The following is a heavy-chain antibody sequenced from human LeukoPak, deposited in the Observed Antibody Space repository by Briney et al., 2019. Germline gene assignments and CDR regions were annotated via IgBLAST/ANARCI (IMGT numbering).Heavy chain of an antibody. J-gene: IGHJ4*02. D-gene: IGHD6-13*01. CDR3: ARDVAAAGTDY. CDR1: GGSISSSSYY. CDR2: IYHSGST. Sequence: PSETLSLTCTVSGGSISSSSYYWGWIRQPPGKGLEWTGSIYHSGSTYYNPSLKSRVTISVDTSKNQFSLKLSSVTAADTAVYYCARDVAAAGTDYWGQGTLVTVSS. V-gene: IGHV4-39*07.